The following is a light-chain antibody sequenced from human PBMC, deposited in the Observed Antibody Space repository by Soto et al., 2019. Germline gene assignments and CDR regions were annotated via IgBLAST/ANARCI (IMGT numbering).Light chain of an antibody. V-gene: IGKV1-39*01. Sequence: DIQMTQSPSSLSASVGDRVTITCRASQSISSYLNWYQQKPGQAPNLLIYDASRLQSGVPSRFSGSGSGTDFTLTISSLQPEDFAIYYCQQSYSTPRTFGLGTKVEIK. J-gene: IGKJ1*01. CDR2: DAS. CDR1: QSISSY. CDR3: QQSYSTPRT.